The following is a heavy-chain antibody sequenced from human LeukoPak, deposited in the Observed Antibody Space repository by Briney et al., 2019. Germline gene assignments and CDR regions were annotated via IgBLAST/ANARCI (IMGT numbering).Heavy chain of an antibody. V-gene: IGHV3-53*01. J-gene: IGHJ4*02. D-gene: IGHD2-2*01. CDR1: GSTVSSNY. CDR3: AREGGYCSSTSCPFDY. CDR2: IYGGGST. Sequence: GGSLRLSCAASGSTVSSNYMSWVRQAPGKGLEWVSVIYGGGSTYYADSVKGRFTISRDTSKNTLYLQMNSLRAEDTAVYYCAREGGYCSSTSCPFDYWGQGTLVTVSS.